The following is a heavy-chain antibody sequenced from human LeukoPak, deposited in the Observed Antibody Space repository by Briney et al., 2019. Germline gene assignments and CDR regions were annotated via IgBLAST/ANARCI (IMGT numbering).Heavy chain of an antibody. V-gene: IGHV4-38-2*02. D-gene: IGHD6-13*01. CDR3: ASLSSSWYSNWFDP. Sequence: PSETLSLTCTVSGYSISSGYYWGWIRQPPGKGLEWIGSIYHSGSTYYNPSLKSRVTISVDTSKNQFSLKLSSVTAADTAVYYCASLSSSWYSNWFDPWGQGTLVTVSS. J-gene: IGHJ5*02. CDR2: IYHSGST. CDR1: GYSISSGYY.